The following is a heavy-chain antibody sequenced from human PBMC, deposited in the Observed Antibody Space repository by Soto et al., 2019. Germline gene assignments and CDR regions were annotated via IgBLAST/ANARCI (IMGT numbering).Heavy chain of an antibody. Sequence: GGSLRLSCAASGFTFSSYAMSWVRQAPGKGLEWVSAISGSGGSTYYADSVKGRFTISRDNSKNTLYLQMNSLRAEDTAVYYCAKMYYDSSGYYPPMGAFDIWGQGTMVTVSS. CDR1: GFTFSSYA. CDR3: AKMYYDSSGYYPPMGAFDI. V-gene: IGHV3-23*01. CDR2: ISGSGGST. D-gene: IGHD3-22*01. J-gene: IGHJ3*02.